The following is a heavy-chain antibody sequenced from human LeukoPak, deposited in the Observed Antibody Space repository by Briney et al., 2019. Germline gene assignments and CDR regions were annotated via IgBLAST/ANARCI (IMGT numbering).Heavy chain of an antibody. CDR1: GGSISSYY. D-gene: IGHD5-12*01. CDR3: ARHVDYRSRLDY. V-gene: IGHV4-59*08. J-gene: IGHJ4*02. Sequence: SETLSLTCTVSGGSISSYYWSWIRQPPGKGLEWIGYIYYSGSTNYTPSLKSRVTISVDTSKNQFSLKLSSVTAADTAVYYCARHVDYRSRLDYWGQGTLVTVSS. CDR2: IYYSGST.